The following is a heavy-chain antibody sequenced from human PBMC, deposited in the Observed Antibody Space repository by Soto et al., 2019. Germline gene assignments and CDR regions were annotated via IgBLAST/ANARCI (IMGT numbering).Heavy chain of an antibody. J-gene: IGHJ6*04. CDR2: IYPGDSDT. CDR3: ARHVGDHQAYYYYVRRGYYDGIDV. D-gene: IGHD3-10*02. CDR1: GYRFTSYW. Sequence: GESLKLYRMGPGYRFTSYWIGRVRQMPVPGLESMGTIYPGDSDTRYSPSFQGQVTISADKSISTAYLQWSSLKASDTATYYCARHVGDHQAYYYYVRRGYYDGIDVWGKGTTVTVSS. V-gene: IGHV5-51*01.